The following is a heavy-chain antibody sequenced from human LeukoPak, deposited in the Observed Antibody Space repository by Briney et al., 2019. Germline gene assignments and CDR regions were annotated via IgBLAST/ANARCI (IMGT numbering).Heavy chain of an antibody. D-gene: IGHD1-26*01. CDR2: IIPIFGTA. CDR1: GGTFSSYA. J-gene: IGHJ4*02. CDR3: ASVGSGSYSYDY. V-gene: IGHV1-69*05. Sequence: GSSVKVSCKASGGTFSSYAISWVRQAPGQGLEWMGGIIPIFGTANYAQKFQGRVTITTDESASTAYMELSSLRSEDTAVYYCASVGSGSYSYDYWGQGTLVTVSS.